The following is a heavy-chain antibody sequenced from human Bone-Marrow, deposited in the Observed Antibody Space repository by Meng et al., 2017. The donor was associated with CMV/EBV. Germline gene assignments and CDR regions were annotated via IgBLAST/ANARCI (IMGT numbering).Heavy chain of an antibody. CDR1: GGSISSSSYY. V-gene: IGHV4-39*01. CDR3: ARIARYGDAGY. D-gene: IGHD4-17*01. Sequence: GSLRLSCTVSGGSISSSSYYWGWIRQPPGKGLEWIGSIYYSGSTYYNPSLKSRVTISVDTSKNQFSLKLSSVTAADTAVYYCARIARYGDAGYWGQGTLVTVSS. J-gene: IGHJ4*02. CDR2: IYYSGST.